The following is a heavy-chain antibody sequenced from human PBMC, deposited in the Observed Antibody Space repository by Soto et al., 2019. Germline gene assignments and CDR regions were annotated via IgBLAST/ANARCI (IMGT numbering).Heavy chain of an antibody. CDR2: ISYDGSNQ. J-gene: IGHJ4*02. Sequence: GGSLRLSCAASGFTFNIYGMHWVRQAPDKGLEWVALISYDGSNQYYADSVKGRFTISRDNSKNTLFLQMNSLRADDTAVYYCAKDQASGQGSSHSWGPGPLVTVSS. CDR3: AKDQASGQGSSHS. CDR1: GFTFNIYG. V-gene: IGHV3-30*18.